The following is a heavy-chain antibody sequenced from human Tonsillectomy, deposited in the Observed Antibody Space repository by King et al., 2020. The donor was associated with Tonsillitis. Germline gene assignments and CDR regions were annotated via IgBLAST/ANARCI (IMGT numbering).Heavy chain of an antibody. J-gene: IGHJ4*02. D-gene: IGHD6-13*01. Sequence: QLVQSGGGLVQPGGSLRLSCAASGFTFSSYEMNWVRQAPGKGLEWVSYISSSGSTIYYADSVKGRLTISRDNAKNSLYLQMNSLRAEDTAVYYCAIGSRTVAAAGLGVGYWGQGTLVTVSS. V-gene: IGHV3-48*03. CDR2: ISSSGSTI. CDR3: AIGSRTVAAAGLGVGY. CDR1: GFTFSSYE.